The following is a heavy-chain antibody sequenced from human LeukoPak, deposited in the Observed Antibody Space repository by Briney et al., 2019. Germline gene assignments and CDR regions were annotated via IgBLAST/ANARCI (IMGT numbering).Heavy chain of an antibody. CDR2: INPNSGGT. CDR1: GYTFTGYY. CDR3: ARDSGRSGYYPSDY. V-gene: IGHV1-2*02. D-gene: IGHD3-3*01. J-gene: IGHJ4*02. Sequence: EASVKVSCKASGYTFTGYYMHWVRQAPGQGLEWMGWINPNSGGTNYAQKFQGRVTMSRDTSISTAYMELSRLRSDGTAVYHCARDSGRSGYYPSDYWGQGTLVTVSS.